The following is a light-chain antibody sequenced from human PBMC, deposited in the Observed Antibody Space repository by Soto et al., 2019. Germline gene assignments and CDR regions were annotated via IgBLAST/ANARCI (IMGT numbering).Light chain of an antibody. CDR2: GAS. Sequence: EVVLTQSPGTLSLSPGERATLSCRASQSVDSNYLAWYQQKPGQSPRLLIFGASSRDTGIPDGFSGSGSGTDFTLTISRLEPEDFAVYYCQQYGSSFTFGPGTKVDVK. CDR1: QSVDSNY. J-gene: IGKJ3*01. CDR3: QQYGSSFT. V-gene: IGKV3-20*01.